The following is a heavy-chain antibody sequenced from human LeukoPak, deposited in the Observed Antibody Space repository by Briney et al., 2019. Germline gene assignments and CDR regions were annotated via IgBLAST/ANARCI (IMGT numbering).Heavy chain of an antibody. Sequence: GGSLRLSCAASGFTFSSYSMNWVRQAPGKGLEWVSSISSSSTSMYYADSVKGRFTISRDNAKNSLYLQMNSLRAEDTAVYYCSRERGYSYGYSDYWGQGTLVTVPS. CDR3: SRERGYSYGYSDY. D-gene: IGHD5-18*01. CDR1: GFTFSSYS. CDR2: ISSSSTSM. V-gene: IGHV3-21*01. J-gene: IGHJ4*02.